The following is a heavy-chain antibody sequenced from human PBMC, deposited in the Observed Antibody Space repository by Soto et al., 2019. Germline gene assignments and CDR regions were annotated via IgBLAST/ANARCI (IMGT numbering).Heavy chain of an antibody. CDR1: GYIFTSNG. Sequence: ASVKVSCKASGYIFTSNGISWVRQAPGQGLEWMGWINPNSGGTNYAQKFQGRVTMTRDTSISTAYMELSRLRSDDTAVYYCARAREDIADYWGQGTLVTVSS. V-gene: IGHV1-2*02. CDR3: ARAREDIADY. CDR2: INPNSGGT. J-gene: IGHJ4*02. D-gene: IGHD5-12*01.